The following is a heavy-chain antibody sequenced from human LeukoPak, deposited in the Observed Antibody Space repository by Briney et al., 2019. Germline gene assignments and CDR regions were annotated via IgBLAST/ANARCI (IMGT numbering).Heavy chain of an antibody. Sequence: GASVKVSCKASGYAFRTYPIHWLRQAPGQGLQWMGWIRTNNGKPTYAQGLTGRFVFSLDTSDTAYLQISSLKAEDTAIYYCARGNGYTIFADGHWFDPWGQGTLVTVSS. CDR1: GYAFRTYP. CDR2: IRTNNGKP. CDR3: ARGNGYTIFADGHWFDP. V-gene: IGHV7-4-1*02. J-gene: IGHJ5*02. D-gene: IGHD3-9*01.